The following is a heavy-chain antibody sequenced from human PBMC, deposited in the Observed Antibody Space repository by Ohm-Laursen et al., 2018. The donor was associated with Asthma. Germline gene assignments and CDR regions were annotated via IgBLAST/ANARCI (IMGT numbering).Heavy chain of an antibody. CDR2: ISTASTFI. Sequence: SLRLSCSASGYTFSRYSIHWIRQAPGKGLEWVASISTASTFIYYGDSVRGRFTTSRDNARNLVFLQMDSLRDEDTALYYCAKVGLTYYNAMDVWGQGTTVTVSS. J-gene: IGHJ6*02. V-gene: IGHV3-21*01. D-gene: IGHD4/OR15-4a*01. CDR3: AKVGLTYYNAMDV. CDR1: GYTFSRYS.